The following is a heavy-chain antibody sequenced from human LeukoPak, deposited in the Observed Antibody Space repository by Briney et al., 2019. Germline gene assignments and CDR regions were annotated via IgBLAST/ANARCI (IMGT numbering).Heavy chain of an antibody. J-gene: IGHJ5*02. CDR2: INPSGGST. V-gene: IGHV1-46*01. CDR3: ARAGYCSGGSCYRWFDP. CDR1: GYTFTNYY. D-gene: IGHD2-15*01. Sequence: ASVKVSCKASGYTFTNYYMHWVRQAPGQGPEWMGIINPSGGSTSNAQKFQGRVTMTRDMSTSTVYMELSSLRSEDTAVYYCARAGYCSGGSCYRWFDPWGQGTLVTVSS.